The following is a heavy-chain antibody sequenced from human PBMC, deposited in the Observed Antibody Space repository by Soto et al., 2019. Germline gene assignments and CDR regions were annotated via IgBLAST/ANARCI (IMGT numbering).Heavy chain of an antibody. CDR1: GYSFTDYY. CDR2: INPNSGGT. D-gene: IGHD3-9*01. V-gene: IGHV1-2*02. J-gene: IGHJ4*02. Sequence: ASVKVSCKASGYSFTDYYMHWVRQAPGQGFEWVGWINPNSGGTSYARKFQGRVTMTRDTSISTANMELTSLTSDDTAVYYCARDYNILTGSLWAWGQGTLVTVSS. CDR3: ARDYNILTGSLWA.